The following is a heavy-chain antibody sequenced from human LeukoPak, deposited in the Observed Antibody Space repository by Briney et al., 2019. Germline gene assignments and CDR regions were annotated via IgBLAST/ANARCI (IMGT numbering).Heavy chain of an antibody. V-gene: IGHV4-34*01. D-gene: IGHD4-17*01. Sequence: PSETLSLTCAVYGGSFSGYYWSWIRQPPGKGLEWIGEINHSGSTNYNPSLKSRVTISVDTSKNQFSLKLSSVTAADTGVYYCARGLRLSYGDYVRGSYYFDYWGQGTLVTVSS. CDR2: INHSGST. CDR3: ARGLRLSYGDYVRGSYYFDY. CDR1: GGSFSGYY. J-gene: IGHJ4*02.